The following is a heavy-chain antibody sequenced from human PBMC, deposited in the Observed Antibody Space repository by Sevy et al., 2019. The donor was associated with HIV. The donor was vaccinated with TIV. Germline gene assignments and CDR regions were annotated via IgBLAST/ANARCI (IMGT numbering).Heavy chain of an antibody. CDR1: GFTFSSYW. D-gene: IGHD3-16*01. V-gene: IGHV3-7*01. CDR2: IKQDGSEK. Sequence: WGSLRLSCAASGFTFSSYWMNWIRQAPGKGLEWVANIKQDGSEKYYVDSVKGRFTISGDNAKNSLYLEMNTLRAEDTAVYYCATSGGETRGQGTLVTVSS. CDR3: ATSGGET. J-gene: IGHJ4*02.